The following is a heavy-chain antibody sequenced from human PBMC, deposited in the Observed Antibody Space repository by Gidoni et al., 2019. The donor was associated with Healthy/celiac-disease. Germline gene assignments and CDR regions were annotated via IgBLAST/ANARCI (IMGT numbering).Heavy chain of an antibody. Sequence: QLQLQESGPGLVKPSETLSLTCTVSGGSISSSSYYWGWIRPPPGKGLEWIGSIYYSGSTYYNPSLKSRVTISVDTSKNQFSLKLSSVTAADTAVYYCARRSPQDDYYYYGMDVWGQGTTVTVSS. CDR2: IYYSGST. V-gene: IGHV4-39*01. CDR3: ARRSPQDDYYYYGMDV. D-gene: IGHD2-15*01. J-gene: IGHJ6*02. CDR1: GGSISSSSYY.